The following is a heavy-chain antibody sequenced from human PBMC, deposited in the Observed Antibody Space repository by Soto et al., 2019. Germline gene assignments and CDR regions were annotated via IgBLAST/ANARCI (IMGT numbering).Heavy chain of an antibody. J-gene: IGHJ3*02. CDR1: GFTFSNAW. CDR2: IKSKTDGGTT. D-gene: IGHD3-10*01. V-gene: IGHV3-15*07. CDR3: TTDLYYYGSAYAFDI. Sequence: PGGSLRLSCAASGFTFSNAWMNCVRQAPGKGLEWVGRIKSKTDGGTTDYAAPVKGRFTISRDDSKNTLYLQMNSLKTEDTAVYYCTTDLYYYGSAYAFDIWGQGTMVTVSS.